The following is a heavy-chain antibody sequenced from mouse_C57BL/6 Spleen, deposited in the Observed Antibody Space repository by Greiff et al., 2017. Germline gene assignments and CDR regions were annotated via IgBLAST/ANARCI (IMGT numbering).Heavy chain of an antibody. CDR1: GYSITSGYY. Sequence: DVQLQESGPGLVKPSQSLSLTCSVTGYSITSGYYWNWIRQFPGNKLEWMGYISYDGSNNYNPSLKNRISITRDTSKNQFFLKLNSVTTEDTATYYCARAGGYDGFDYWGQGTTLTVSS. J-gene: IGHJ2*01. D-gene: IGHD2-2*01. V-gene: IGHV3-6*01. CDR3: ARAGGYDGFDY. CDR2: ISYDGSN.